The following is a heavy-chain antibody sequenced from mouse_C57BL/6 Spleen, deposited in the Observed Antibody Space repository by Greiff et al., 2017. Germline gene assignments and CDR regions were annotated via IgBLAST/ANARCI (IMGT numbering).Heavy chain of an antibody. J-gene: IGHJ2*01. CDR1: GYTFTSYW. CDR2: IYPGNSDT. V-gene: IGHV1-5*01. Sequence: EVQLQQSGTVLARPGASVKMSCKTSGYTFTSYWMHWVKQRPGQGLEWIGAIYPGNSDTSYNQKFKGKANLTAVTSASTAYMELSSLTNEDSAVYYCSYYYGSSSWDYWGQGTTLTVSS. D-gene: IGHD1-1*01. CDR3: SYYYGSSSWDY.